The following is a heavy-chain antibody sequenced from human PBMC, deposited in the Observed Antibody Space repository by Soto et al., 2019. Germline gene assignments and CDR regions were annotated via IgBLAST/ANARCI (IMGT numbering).Heavy chain of an antibody. CDR1: GASISSIGYS. CDR3: AREVRSGSYYFDY. V-gene: IGHV4-30-2*01. Sequence: PSEPLSLNCAVSGASISSIGYSWNSILQPPGKGLEWIGYIFHTGSTYYNPSLKSRVTILIDRSKNHFSLNLDSVTAADTAVYYCAREVRSGSYYFDYWGQGDLVTGSS. CDR2: IFHTGST. J-gene: IGHJ4*02. D-gene: IGHD1-26*01.